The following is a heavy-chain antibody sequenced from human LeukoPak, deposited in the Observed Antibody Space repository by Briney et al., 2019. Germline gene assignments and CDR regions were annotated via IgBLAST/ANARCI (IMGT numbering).Heavy chain of an antibody. D-gene: IGHD6-13*01. CDR2: ISDDGSST. V-gene: IGHV3-74*01. J-gene: IGHJ3*02. CDR1: GFIFRNYF. CDR3: AREGGSSWYRAYDI. Sequence: GGSLRLSCAASGFIFRNYFMHWVRQVPGKGLLWVSRISDDGSSTTYADSVKGRFTTSRYNARNTLYLQMNSLRAEESGVYYCAREGGSSWYRAYDIWGQGTVVTVSS.